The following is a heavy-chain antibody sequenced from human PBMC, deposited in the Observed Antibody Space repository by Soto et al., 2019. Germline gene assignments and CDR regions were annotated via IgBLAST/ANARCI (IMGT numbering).Heavy chain of an antibody. Sequence: TSETLSLTCTVSGGSISSGGYYWSWIRQHPGKGLEWIGYIYYSGSTYYNPSLKSRVTISVDTSKNQFSLKLSSVTAADTAVYYCARDRYSSSWWPYYYYGMDVWGQGTTVTVSS. D-gene: IGHD6-13*01. J-gene: IGHJ6*02. V-gene: IGHV4-31*03. CDR2: IYYSGST. CDR3: ARDRYSSSWWPYYYYGMDV. CDR1: GGSISSGGYY.